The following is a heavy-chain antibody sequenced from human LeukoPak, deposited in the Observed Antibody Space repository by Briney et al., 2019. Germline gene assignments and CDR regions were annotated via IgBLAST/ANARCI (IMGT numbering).Heavy chain of an antibody. V-gene: IGHV3-73*01. CDR2: VRSKGYNYAT. J-gene: IGHJ4*02. D-gene: IGHD6-19*01. CDR3: ATLGETSGWYPDH. Sequence: PGGSLSLSCAASGFTVSGSAMHWVRKASGKGLEWLGRVRSKGYNYATAYGASVKDRFIISRDDSKSTAYLQMSSLKSEDTAVYYCATLGETSGWYPDHWGQGTLVTVSS. CDR1: GFTVSGSA.